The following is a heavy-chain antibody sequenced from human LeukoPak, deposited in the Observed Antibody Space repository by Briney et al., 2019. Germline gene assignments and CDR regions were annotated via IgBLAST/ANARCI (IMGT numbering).Heavy chain of an antibody. Sequence: GRSLRLSCAASGFTFSSYGMHWVRQAPGKGVEWVAVTWYDGSNKYYADSVKGRFTISRDNSKNTLYLQINSLRAEDTAVYYCAKDALDYWGQGTLVTVSS. CDR2: TWYDGSNK. J-gene: IGHJ4*02. CDR1: GFTFSSYG. CDR3: AKDALDY. V-gene: IGHV3-33*06.